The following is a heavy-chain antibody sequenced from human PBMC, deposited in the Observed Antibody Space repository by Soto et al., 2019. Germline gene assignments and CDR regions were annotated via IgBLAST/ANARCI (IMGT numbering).Heavy chain of an antibody. V-gene: IGHV3-23*01. CDR3: AKTYRRYCSVGSSYPNWFDP. CDR1: GFTFSSYA. CDR2: ISGSGGST. Sequence: EVQLLESGGGLVQPGGSLRLSCAASGFTFSSYAMSWVRQAPGKGLEWVSAISGSGGSTYYADSVKGRFTISRDNSRNTLYLQMNSLRAEDTAVYYCAKTYRRYCSVGSSYPNWFDPWGQGTLVTVSS. D-gene: IGHD2-15*01. J-gene: IGHJ5*02.